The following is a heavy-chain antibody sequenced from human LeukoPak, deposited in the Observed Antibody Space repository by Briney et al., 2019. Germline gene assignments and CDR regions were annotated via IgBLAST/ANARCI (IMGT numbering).Heavy chain of an antibody. CDR1: GGTFSSYA. D-gene: IGHD1-26*01. CDR2: IIPIFGTA. V-gene: IGHV1-69*06. CDR3: ARVVAWYRRDMGAFDI. J-gene: IGHJ3*02. Sequence: SVKVACKASGGTFSSYAISWLRQAPGEGLEWMGGIIPIFGTANYAQKFQGRVTITADKSTSPAYMELSSLRSADTAVYYCARVVAWYRRDMGAFDISGQGTMVTVSS.